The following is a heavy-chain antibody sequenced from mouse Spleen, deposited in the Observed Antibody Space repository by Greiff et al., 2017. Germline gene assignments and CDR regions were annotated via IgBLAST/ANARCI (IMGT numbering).Heavy chain of an antibody. CDR1: GFTFSSYA. D-gene: IGHD2-4*01. J-gene: IGHJ3*01. CDR3: ARRGDNDAGVFGY. CDR2: IRSGGDT. Sequence: EVQRVESGGGLLKLGGSLKLSCAASGFTFSSYAMSWVRQTPEKRLEWVATIRSGGDTYYPDTMKGRFIVSRDNVKNTLYLQMISLKSEDTAMYYCARRGDNDAGVFGYWGQGTRVTVSP. V-gene: IGHV5-9-3*01.